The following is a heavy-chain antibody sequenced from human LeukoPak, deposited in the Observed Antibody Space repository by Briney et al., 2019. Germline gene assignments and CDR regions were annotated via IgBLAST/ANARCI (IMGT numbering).Heavy chain of an antibody. CDR2: IISSSSYI. J-gene: IGHJ4*02. V-gene: IGHV3-21*01. D-gene: IGHD3-9*01. CDR3: ARDRDVLRYFDWTFDY. CDR1: GFTFSTYS. Sequence: GGSLRLSCAASGFTFSTYSMNWVRQAPGKGLEWVSSIISSSSYIYYADSVKGRFTISRDNAKNSLYLQMNSLRAEDTAVYYCARDRDVLRYFDWTFDYWGQGTLVTVSS.